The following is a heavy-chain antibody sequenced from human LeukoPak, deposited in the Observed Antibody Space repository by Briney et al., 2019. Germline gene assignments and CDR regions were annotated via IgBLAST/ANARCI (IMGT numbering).Heavy chain of an antibody. D-gene: IGHD5-24*01. CDR2: INPNSGGT. Sequence: ASVKVSRKASGYTFTGYYMHWVRQAPGQGLEWMGWINPNSGGTNYAQKFQGRVTMTRDTSISTAYMELSRLRSDDTAVYYCARDWRHRDGYNPIRNYFDYWGQGTLVTVSS. CDR1: GYTFTGYY. J-gene: IGHJ4*02. CDR3: ARDWRHRDGYNPIRNYFDY. V-gene: IGHV1-2*02.